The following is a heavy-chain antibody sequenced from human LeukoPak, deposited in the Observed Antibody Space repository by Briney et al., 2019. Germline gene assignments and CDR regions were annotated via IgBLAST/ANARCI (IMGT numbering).Heavy chain of an antibody. Sequence: GGSLRLSCAASGFTFSSYGMHWVRQAPGKGLEWVAVISYDGSNKYYADSVKGRFTISRDNSKNTLYLQMNSLRAEDTAVYYCAKDISGGYELAFDYWGQGTLVTVSS. CDR3: AKDISGGYELAFDY. J-gene: IGHJ4*02. V-gene: IGHV3-30*18. D-gene: IGHD3-22*01. CDR1: GFTFSSYG. CDR2: ISYDGSNK.